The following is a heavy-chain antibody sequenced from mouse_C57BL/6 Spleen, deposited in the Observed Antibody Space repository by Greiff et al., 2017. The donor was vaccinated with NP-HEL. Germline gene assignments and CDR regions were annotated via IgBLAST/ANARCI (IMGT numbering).Heavy chain of an antibody. J-gene: IGHJ3*01. V-gene: IGHV3-1*01. Sequence: EVQFQESGPGMVKPSQSLSLTCTVTGYSITSGYDWHWIRHFPGNKLEWMGYISYSGSTNYNPSLKSRISITHDTSKNHFFLKLNSVTTEDTATYYCARGESWFAYWGQGTLVTVSA. CDR3: ARGESWFAY. CDR1: GYSITSGYD. CDR2: ISYSGST.